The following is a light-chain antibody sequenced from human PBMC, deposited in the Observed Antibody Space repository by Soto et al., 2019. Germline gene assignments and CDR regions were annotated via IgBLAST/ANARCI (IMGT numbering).Light chain of an antibody. J-gene: IGKJ1*01. Sequence: DIQMTQSPSSLSASVGDRVTITCRASQSISTFLNWYQQKPGKAPNLLIYTASTLHGGVPPRFSGSGSGTDFTLTISSLQPEDFAAYYCQQNFTAPWTFGQGTRVEIK. CDR3: QQNFTAPWT. CDR1: QSISTF. CDR2: TAS. V-gene: IGKV1-39*01.